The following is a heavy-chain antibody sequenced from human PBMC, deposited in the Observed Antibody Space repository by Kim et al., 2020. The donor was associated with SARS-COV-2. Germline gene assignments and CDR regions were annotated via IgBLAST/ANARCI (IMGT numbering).Heavy chain of an antibody. CDR1: GGSISSYY. V-gene: IGHV4-59*13. Sequence: SETLSLTCTVSGGSISSYYWSWIRQPPGKGLEWIGYIYYSGSTNYNPSLKSRVTISVDTSKNQFSLKLSSVTAADTAVYYCARYSADVGATHDAFDIWGQGTMVTVSS. CDR3: ARYSADVGATHDAFDI. CDR2: IYYSGST. J-gene: IGHJ3*02. D-gene: IGHD1-26*01.